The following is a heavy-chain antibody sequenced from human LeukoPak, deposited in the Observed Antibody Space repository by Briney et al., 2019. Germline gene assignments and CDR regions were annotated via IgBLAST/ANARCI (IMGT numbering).Heavy chain of an antibody. Sequence: GGSLTLTCAASGFTVSHNYMSWVRQAPGKGLEWVSIIYHGGSTYYAPSLKSRFTISRDNPKNTLYLQMNSLRAEDTAVYDCAKDLEAYCGGDCYGALDYGGQGTLITVSS. CDR1: GFTVSHNY. V-gene: IGHV3-53*01. D-gene: IGHD2-21*02. CDR3: AKDLEAYCGGDCYGALDY. CDR2: IYHGGST. J-gene: IGHJ4*02.